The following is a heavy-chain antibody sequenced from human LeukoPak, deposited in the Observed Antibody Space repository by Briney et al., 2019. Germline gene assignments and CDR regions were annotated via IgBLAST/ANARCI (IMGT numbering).Heavy chain of an antibody. CDR3: AKDKESTIQLWLPTYYFDY. J-gene: IGHJ4*02. D-gene: IGHD5-18*01. CDR1: GFTFSSYA. V-gene: IGHV3-23*01. Sequence: PGGSLRLSCAASGFTFSSYAMSWVRQAPGKGLEWVSAISGSGGSTYYADSVKGRFTISRDNSKNTLYLQMNSLRAEDTAVYYCAKDKESTIQLWLPTYYFDYWGQGTLVTVSS. CDR2: ISGSGGST.